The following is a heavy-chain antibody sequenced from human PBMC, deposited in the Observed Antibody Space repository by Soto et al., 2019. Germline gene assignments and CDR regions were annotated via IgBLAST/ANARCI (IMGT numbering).Heavy chain of an antibody. CDR1: GFTFSLYS. J-gene: IGHJ6*02. V-gene: IGHV3-21*02. D-gene: IGHD3-10*01. CDR2: ISRSSTGI. Sequence: EVQLVESGGGLVQPGGSLRLSCAASGFTFSLYSMSWVRQAPGKGLEWVAYISRSSTGIHYADSVKGRFTISRDDATNSMHLQMKSLRAGDTAVYYCAREVTWGLDVWGQGTTVSISS. CDR3: AREVTWGLDV.